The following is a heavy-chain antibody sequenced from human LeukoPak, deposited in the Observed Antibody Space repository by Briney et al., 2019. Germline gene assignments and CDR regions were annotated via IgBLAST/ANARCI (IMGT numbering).Heavy chain of an antibody. D-gene: IGHD2-15*01. CDR2: IGNSGTST. CDR1: GLTFSNYA. V-gene: IGHV3-23*01. Sequence: GGSLRLSCAASGLTFSNYAMGWVRQAPGKGLEWVSGIGNSGTSTYYADSVKGRLTISRDNSKDTLFLQMNSLRAEDTAVYFCAQTRFISPRYCFDYWGQGTLVTVSS. CDR3: AQTRFISPRYCFDY. J-gene: IGHJ4*02.